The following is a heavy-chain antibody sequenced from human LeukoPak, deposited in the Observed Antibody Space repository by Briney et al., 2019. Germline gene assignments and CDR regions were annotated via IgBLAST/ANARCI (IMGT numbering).Heavy chain of an antibody. D-gene: IGHD2-2*01. V-gene: IGHV4-59*08. Sequence: SETLSLTCTVSGGSISSYYWSWIRQPPGKGLEWIAYISDIGSINYNPSLKSRVTISLDTSKNQFSLKLSSVTAADTAVYYCARARLGYCSSTSCYGFDYWGQGTLVTVSS. CDR1: GGSISSYY. CDR2: ISDIGSI. CDR3: ARARLGYCSSTSCYGFDY. J-gene: IGHJ4*02.